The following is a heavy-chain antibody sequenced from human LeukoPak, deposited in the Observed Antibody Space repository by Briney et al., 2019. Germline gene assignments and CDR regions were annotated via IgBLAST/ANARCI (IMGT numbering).Heavy chain of an antibody. J-gene: IGHJ6*02. Sequence: PGGSLRLSCAASGFTFSSYWMSWVRQAPGKGLEWVANIKQDGSEKYYVDSVKGRFTISRDNAKNSLYLQMNSLRAEDTAVYYCVRDQSITGTYYYYYGMDVWGQGTTVTVSS. V-gene: IGHV3-7*01. CDR2: IKQDGSEK. CDR3: VRDQSITGTYYYYYGMDV. D-gene: IGHD1-20*01. CDR1: GFTFSSYW.